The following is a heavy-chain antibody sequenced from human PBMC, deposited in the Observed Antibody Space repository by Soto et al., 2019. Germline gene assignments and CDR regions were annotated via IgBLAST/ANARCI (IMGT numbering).Heavy chain of an antibody. J-gene: IGHJ4*02. Sequence: EVQLLESGGGLAQPGGSLRLSCAASAFTFSSYAMSWVRQAPGKGLEWVSAVSGSGDSTYYADSVKGRFTISRDNSKITLYLQMNSLRAEDTAVYYCAKGRASDCPGCTQDYWGQGTLVTVSS. CDR2: VSGSGDST. CDR1: AFTFSSYA. D-gene: IGHD2-21*02. V-gene: IGHV3-23*01. CDR3: AKGRASDCPGCTQDY.